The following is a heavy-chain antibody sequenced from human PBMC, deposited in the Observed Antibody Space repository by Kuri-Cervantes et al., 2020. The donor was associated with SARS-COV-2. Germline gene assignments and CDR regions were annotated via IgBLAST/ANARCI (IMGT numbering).Heavy chain of an antibody. D-gene: IGHD2/OR15-2a*01. CDR3: ASRGNSRNWYFDL. Sequence: GGSLRLSCAASGFTFSDYYMSWIRQAPGKGLEWVSYISSSSSYTNYADSAKGRPTISRDNAKNSLYLQVNSLRAEDTAVYYCASRGNSRNWYFDLWGRGTLVTVSS. CDR2: ISSSSSYT. V-gene: IGHV3-11*03. J-gene: IGHJ2*01. CDR1: GFTFSDYY.